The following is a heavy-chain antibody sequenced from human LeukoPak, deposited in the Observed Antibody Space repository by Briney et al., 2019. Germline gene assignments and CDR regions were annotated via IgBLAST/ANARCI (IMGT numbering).Heavy chain of an antibody. CDR3: AKEGHTLAGNGYFDC. V-gene: IGHV3-23*01. CDR1: GFTFLTYG. J-gene: IGHJ4*02. CDR2: ISGGGEST. Sequence: GGSLRLSCAASGFTFLTYGMSWVRQAPGKGLEWISSISGGGESTYYADSVKGRFTISRDNSKNSLFLEMNSLGPEDTATYYCAKEGHTLAGNGYFDCWGQGTLVTVPS. D-gene: IGHD6-19*01.